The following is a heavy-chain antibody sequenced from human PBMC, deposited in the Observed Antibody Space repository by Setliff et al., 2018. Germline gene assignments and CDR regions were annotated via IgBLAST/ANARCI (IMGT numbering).Heavy chain of an antibody. CDR3: TKDRSDSGYAGFDY. Sequence: GESLQISCVGSGFNFDGFAMHWVRQAPGKGLEWVSFISWDGSSTSYADSVTGRFTISRDNSKVSLFLEMNSLTTEDTALYYCTKDRSDSGYAGFDYWGQGSQVTVSS. CDR1: GFNFDGFA. V-gene: IGHV3-43D*04. D-gene: IGHD5-12*01. J-gene: IGHJ4*02. CDR2: ISWDGSST.